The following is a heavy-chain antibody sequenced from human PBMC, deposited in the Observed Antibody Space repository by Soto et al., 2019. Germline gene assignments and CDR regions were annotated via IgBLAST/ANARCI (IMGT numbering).Heavy chain of an antibody. CDR3: ARVTTGYLDY. J-gene: IGHJ4*02. V-gene: IGHV4-59*01. CDR1: GGSISGYY. Sequence: SETLSLTCTVSGGSISGYYWTWIRQPPGRGLAYIGDIFYTGSTNCNPSLESRVSISVEAAKNQFSLKLTSVTAADTAVYYCARVTTGYLDYWGQGTLVTVS. D-gene: IGHD3-9*01. CDR2: IFYTGST.